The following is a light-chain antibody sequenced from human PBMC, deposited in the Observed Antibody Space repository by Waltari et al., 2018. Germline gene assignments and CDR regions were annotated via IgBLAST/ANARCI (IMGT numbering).Light chain of an antibody. CDR3: QHYVRLPAT. CDR2: GPA. CDR1: QRVSRT. V-gene: IGKV3-20*01. J-gene: IGKJ1*01. Sequence: EIGLTQSPGTPSLAPGERATPSSRARQRVSRTIAWYQQEPCQAPSLLIYGPATRAPGIPDRFSGSGSGTDFSLTISRLEPEDFAVYYCQHYVRLPATFGQGTKVEIK.